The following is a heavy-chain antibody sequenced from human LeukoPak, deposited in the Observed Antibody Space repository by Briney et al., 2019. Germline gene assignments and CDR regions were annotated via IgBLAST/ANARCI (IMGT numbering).Heavy chain of an antibody. D-gene: IGHD3-10*01. V-gene: IGHV4-59*12. J-gene: IGHJ6*02. Sequence: SETLSLTCTVSGGSISSYYWSWIRQPPGKGLEWIGYIYYSGSTNYNPSPKSRVTISVDKSKNQFSLKLSSVTAADTAVYYCARNPRGRFPYEAGYYGMDVWGQGTTVTVSS. CDR2: IYYSGST. CDR3: ARNPRGRFPYEAGYYGMDV. CDR1: GGSISSYY.